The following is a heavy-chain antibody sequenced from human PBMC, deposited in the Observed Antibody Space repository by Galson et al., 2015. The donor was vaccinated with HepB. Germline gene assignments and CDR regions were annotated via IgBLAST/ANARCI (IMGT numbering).Heavy chain of an antibody. CDR3: ARADYSNYVYYYYYYGMDV. D-gene: IGHD4-11*01. J-gene: IGHJ6*02. Sequence: SVKVSCKASGYTFTSYGISWVRQAPGQGLEWMGWISAYNGNTNYAQKLQGRVTMTTDTSTSTAYMELRSLRSDDTAVYYCARADYSNYVYYYYYYGMDVWGQGTTVTVSS. V-gene: IGHV1-18*04. CDR1: GYTFTSYG. CDR2: ISAYNGNT.